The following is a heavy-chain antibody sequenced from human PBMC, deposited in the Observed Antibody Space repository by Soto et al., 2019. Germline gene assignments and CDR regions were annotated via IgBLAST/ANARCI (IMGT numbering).Heavy chain of an antibody. D-gene: IGHD3-16*01. CDR2: ISPNSGNT. CDR1: GYIFVNYG. V-gene: IGHV1-18*01. J-gene: IGHJ6*02. CDR3: AMVCTYVTPTPQVV. Sequence: QVQLVQSGDEVRKPGSSVKVSCKASGYIFVNYGIAWVRQAPGPGLGWMGWISPNSGNTHYASKVQGRLTVTTDTTTSTAYRAVGRLPSSVTAVYYCAMVCTYVTPTPQVVWGQWTTVTVSS.